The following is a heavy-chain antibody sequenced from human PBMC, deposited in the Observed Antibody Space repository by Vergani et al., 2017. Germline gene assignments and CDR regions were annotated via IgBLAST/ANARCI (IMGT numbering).Heavy chain of an antibody. D-gene: IGHD3-22*01. CDR3: ARGYYYDSSGYYRNWFDP. J-gene: IGHJ5*02. Sequence: QVQLQQWGAGLLKPSETLSLTCAVYGGSFSGYYWSWIRQPPGKGLEWIGEINHSGSTNDNPSLKSRVTISVDTSKNQFSLKLSSVTAADTAVYYCARGYYYDSSGYYRNWFDPWGQGTLVTVSS. V-gene: IGHV4-34*01. CDR2: INHSGST. CDR1: GGSFSGYY.